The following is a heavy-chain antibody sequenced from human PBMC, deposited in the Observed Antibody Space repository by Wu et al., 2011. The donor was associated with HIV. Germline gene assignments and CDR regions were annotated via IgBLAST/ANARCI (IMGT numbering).Heavy chain of an antibody. V-gene: IGHV1-69*14. CDR3: GKGEAGYYHYYHMDV. Sequence: QVQLVQSGAEVEKPGSSVKVSCKASGGTFSSYAISWVRQAPGQGLEWMGGIIPIFGTTKYAQKFQGRVTITADKSTDTAYMELSSLRSEDTAVYYCGKGEAGYYHYYHMDVWGKGTTVTVS. D-gene: IGHD1-26*01. CDR1: GGTFSSYA. J-gene: IGHJ6*03. CDR2: IIPIFGTT.